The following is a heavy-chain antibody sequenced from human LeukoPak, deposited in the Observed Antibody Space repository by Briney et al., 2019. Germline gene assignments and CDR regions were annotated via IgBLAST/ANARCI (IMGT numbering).Heavy chain of an antibody. CDR2: IYYSGST. CDR1: GGSISSYY. CDR3: AREGSTIRGIDY. D-gene: IGHD2/OR15-2a*01. J-gene: IGHJ4*02. V-gene: IGHV4-59*01. Sequence: SETLSLTCTVSGGSISSYYWSWIRQPPGKGLEGMGYIYYSGSTNYNPSLNSRVTISVDTYKNQFSLKLSSVTAADTAVYYCAREGSTIRGIDYWGQGTMVTVSS.